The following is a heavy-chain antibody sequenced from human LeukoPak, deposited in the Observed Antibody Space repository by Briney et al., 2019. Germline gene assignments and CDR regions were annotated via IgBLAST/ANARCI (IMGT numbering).Heavy chain of an antibody. Sequence: SETLPLTCTVSGDSMISYYWSWIRQPPGKGLEWICYVYYTGNTGYNPSLKSRVTMSLDTSKSQFSLKLNSVTAADSAVYFCARGGYDFWSGYYPFDYWGQGTLVTVSS. CDR2: VYYTGNT. D-gene: IGHD3-3*01. CDR3: ARGGYDFWSGYYPFDY. CDR1: GDSMISYY. V-gene: IGHV4-59*01. J-gene: IGHJ4*02.